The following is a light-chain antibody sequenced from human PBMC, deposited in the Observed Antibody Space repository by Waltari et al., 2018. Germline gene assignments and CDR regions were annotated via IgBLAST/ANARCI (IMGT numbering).Light chain of an antibody. J-gene: IGLJ1*01. CDR1: RSDVGAQNY. CDR3: SSYTSTNTYV. CDR2: DFN. Sequence: QSALTQPAAVSESPGQSITLSCTGTRSDVGAQNYVSWYQQHPGEAPKLMIYDFNKRPSGTSNRFSGSKSGNTASLSISGLQAEDEADYYCSSYTSTNTYVFGSGTKVTVL. V-gene: IGLV2-14*03.